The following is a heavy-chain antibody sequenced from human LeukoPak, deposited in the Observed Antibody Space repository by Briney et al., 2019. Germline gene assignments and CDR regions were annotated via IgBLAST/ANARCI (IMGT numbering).Heavy chain of an antibody. D-gene: IGHD1-26*01. CDR1: GFTFSSYG. CDR2: IWYDGSNK. J-gene: IGHJ4*02. Sequence: GRSLRLSCAASGFTFSSYGMHWVRQAPGKGLEWVAVIWYDGSNKYYADSVKGRFTISRDNSKNTLYLQMNSLSAEDSAIYYCAKLWRGSYPRYFDYWGQGALVTVSS. V-gene: IGHV3-33*06. CDR3: AKLWRGSYPRYFDY.